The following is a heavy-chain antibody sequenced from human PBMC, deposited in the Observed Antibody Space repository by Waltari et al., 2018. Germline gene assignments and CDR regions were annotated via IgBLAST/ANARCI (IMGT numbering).Heavy chain of an antibody. CDR2: LDPEDGET. Sequence: QVHLVQSGAAVRKPGASVKVSCRVSGSSLSDISMSWVRQAPGEGLEWMGTLDPEDGETIFAQKFQGRATMTEDTSTDTAYMELSGLRSEDTALYYCATSNFGTIRDGFDIWGQGTLVTVSS. V-gene: IGHV1-24*01. J-gene: IGHJ3*02. CDR3: ATSNFGTIRDGFDI. D-gene: IGHD3-10*01. CDR1: GSSLSDIS.